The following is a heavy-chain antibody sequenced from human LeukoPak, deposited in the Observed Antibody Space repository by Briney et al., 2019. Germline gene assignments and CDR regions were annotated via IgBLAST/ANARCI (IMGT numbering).Heavy chain of an antibody. Sequence: PGGSLRLSCAASGSTFSSYAMSWVRQAPGKGLEWVSAITGSGGSTYYADSVKGRFTISRDNSKNTLYLQMNSLRAEDTAVYYCAKFSSYGDYVGDAFDIWGQGTMVTVSS. CDR1: GSTFSSYA. D-gene: IGHD4-17*01. CDR2: ITGSGGST. V-gene: IGHV3-23*01. J-gene: IGHJ3*02. CDR3: AKFSSYGDYVGDAFDI.